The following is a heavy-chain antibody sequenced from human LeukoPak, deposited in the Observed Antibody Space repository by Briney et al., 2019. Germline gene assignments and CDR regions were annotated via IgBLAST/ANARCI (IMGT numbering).Heavy chain of an antibody. J-gene: IGHJ4*02. CDR3: ARRGET. CDR2: IYASGGT. D-gene: IGHD2-21*01. CDR1: GGSISSYY. Sequence: SETLSLTCTVSGGSISSYYWNWIRQPAGKGLEWIGRIYASGGTNYNPSLKSRVTISVDTSKNQFPLRLTSVTAADTAMYYCARRGETWGPGTLVTVSS. V-gene: IGHV4-4*07.